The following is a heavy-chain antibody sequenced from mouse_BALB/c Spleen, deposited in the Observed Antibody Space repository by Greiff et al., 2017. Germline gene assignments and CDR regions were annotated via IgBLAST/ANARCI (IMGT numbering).Heavy chain of an antibody. J-gene: IGHJ3*01. CDR3: ARGYGNRFAY. D-gene: IGHD2-1*01. V-gene: IGHV5-6-3*01. Sequence: EVHLVESGGGLVQPGGSLKLSCAASGFTFSSYGMSWVRQTPDKRLELVATINSNGGSTYYPDSVKGRYTISRDNAKNTLYLQKSSLTSEDTAMYYCARGYGNRFAYWGQGTLVTVSA. CDR1: GFTFSSYG. CDR2: INSNGGST.